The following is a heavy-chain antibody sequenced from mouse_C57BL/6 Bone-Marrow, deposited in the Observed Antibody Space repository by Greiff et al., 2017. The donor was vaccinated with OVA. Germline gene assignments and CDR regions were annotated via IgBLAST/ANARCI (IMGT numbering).Heavy chain of an antibody. Sequence: QVQLQQPGAELVMPGASVKLSCKASGYTFTSYWMHWVKQRPGQGLEWIGEIAPSDSYTNYNQKFKGKSTLTVDKSSSTAYMQLSSLTSEDSAVYYCASRGSPWYFDVWGTGTTVTVSS. CDR2: IAPSDSYT. CDR1: GYTFTSYW. V-gene: IGHV1-69*01. D-gene: IGHD1-1*01. CDR3: ASRGSPWYFDV. J-gene: IGHJ1*03.